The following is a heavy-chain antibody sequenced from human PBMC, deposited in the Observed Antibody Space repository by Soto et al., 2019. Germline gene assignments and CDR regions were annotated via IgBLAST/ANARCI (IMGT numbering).Heavy chain of an antibody. Sequence: ASVKVSCKASGGTFSSYAISWVRQAPGQGLEWMGGIIPIFGTANYAQKFQGRVTITADESTSTAYMELSSLRSEDTAVYYCARDQSWSPSDFPDDCGGDCYSGYYGMDVWGQGTTVTVSS. D-gene: IGHD2-21*02. V-gene: IGHV1-69*13. CDR3: ARDQSWSPSDFPDDCGGDCYSGYYGMDV. CDR2: IIPIFGTA. J-gene: IGHJ6*02. CDR1: GGTFSSYA.